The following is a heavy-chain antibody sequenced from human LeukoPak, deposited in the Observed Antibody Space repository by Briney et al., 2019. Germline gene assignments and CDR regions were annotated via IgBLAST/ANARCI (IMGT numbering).Heavy chain of an antibody. CDR3: ARGLLAAAGIDY. CDR2: ISGSGGSS. J-gene: IGHJ4*02. CDR1: GFTFSSYD. Sequence: PGGSLRLSCAASGFTFSSYDMTWVRQAPGKGLEWVSSISGSGGSSNHADSVKGRFTISRDNSKNTLYLQMNSLRAEDTAVYYCARGLLAAAGIDYWGQGALVTVSS. D-gene: IGHD6-13*01. V-gene: IGHV3-23*01.